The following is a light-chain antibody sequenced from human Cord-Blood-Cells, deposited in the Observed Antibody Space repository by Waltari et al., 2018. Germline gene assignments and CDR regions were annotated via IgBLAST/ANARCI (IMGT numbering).Light chain of an antibody. CDR2: GAS. CDR1: QSVSSSY. Sequence: EIVLTPSPGTLSLSPGERATLSCRASQSVSSSYLAWHQQKPGQGHRHVTYGASSRATGIPDRFSGSGSGTDFTLTISRLEPEDFAVYYCQEYGSSLTCGGGTKVEIK. J-gene: IGKJ4*01. CDR3: QEYGSSLT. V-gene: IGKV3-20*01.